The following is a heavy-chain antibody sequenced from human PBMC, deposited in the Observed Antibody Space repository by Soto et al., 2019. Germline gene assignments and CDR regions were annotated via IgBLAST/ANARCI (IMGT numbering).Heavy chain of an antibody. V-gene: IGHV4-39*01. CDR1: GGSISSTSYY. CDR3: AGQTRGQIPYFGWLSPVDS. Sequence: PADTLYLTCTVSGGSISSTSYYGAWIRQPPGKGREWIGTIYRNGETFYNPPLHSRVTMSVDTSRNQFSLHLTSVTAADTAVYFCAGQTRGQIPYFGWLSPVDSWGQGTLVTVSS. D-gene: IGHD3-9*01. J-gene: IGHJ5*02. CDR2: IYRNGET.